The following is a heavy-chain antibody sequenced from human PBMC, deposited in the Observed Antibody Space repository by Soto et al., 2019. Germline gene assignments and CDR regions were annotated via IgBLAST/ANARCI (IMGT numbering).Heavy chain of an antibody. D-gene: IGHD3-22*01. CDR1: GFTFSSYG. Sequence: VQLVESGGGVVQPGRSLRLSCAASGFTFSSYGMHWVRQAPGKGLAWVAVISYYGSNKYYADSVKGRLTISSDNSKNTLYPQMNSLLAEETAVYYCAQERLGCYDSSRGFDFWGQGTMVTVSS. CDR2: ISYYGSNK. V-gene: IGHV3-30*18. J-gene: IGHJ3*01. CDR3: AQERLGCYDSSRGFDF.